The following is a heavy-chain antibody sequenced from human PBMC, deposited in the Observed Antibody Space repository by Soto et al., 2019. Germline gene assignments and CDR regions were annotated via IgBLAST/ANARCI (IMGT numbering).Heavy chain of an antibody. J-gene: IGHJ4*02. CDR1: GFSVSDNY. CDR3: ESRDY. Sequence: EVQLVESGGGLVQPGGSLRLACAASGFSVSDNYMNWVRQAPGKGLEWVSVIFSGGSTNYADSVKGRFTISRHNSENTLYLQMSSLRVEDTAVYYCESRDYWGRGTLVTVSS. V-gene: IGHV3-53*04. CDR2: IFSGGST.